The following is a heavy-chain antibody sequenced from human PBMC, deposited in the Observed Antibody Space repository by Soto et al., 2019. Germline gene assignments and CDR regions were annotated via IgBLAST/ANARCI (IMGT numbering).Heavy chain of an antibody. CDR1: GYTFTSYG. V-gene: IGHV1-18*04. CDR2: ISAYNGNT. Sequence: GASVEVSCKASGYTFTSYGISWVRQAPGQGLEWMGWISAYNGNTNYAQKLQGRVTMTTDTSTSTAYMELRSLRSDDTAVYYCARGYCSGGSCRNYYYYGMDVCGRGTTVTASS. D-gene: IGHD2-15*01. CDR3: ARGYCSGGSCRNYYYYGMDV. J-gene: IGHJ6*02.